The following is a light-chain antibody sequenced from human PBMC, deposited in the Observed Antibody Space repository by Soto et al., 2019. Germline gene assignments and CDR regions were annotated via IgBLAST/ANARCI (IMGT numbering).Light chain of an antibody. CDR3: QQYGSSRWT. Sequence: PGERATLSCRASQSISRTYLAWYQQKPVQAPRLLIYATSSRATGIPDRFSGSGSGTDFTLTISRLEPEDFAVYYCQQYGSSRWTFGQGTKVDIK. J-gene: IGKJ1*01. CDR2: ATS. V-gene: IGKV3-20*01. CDR1: QSISRTY.